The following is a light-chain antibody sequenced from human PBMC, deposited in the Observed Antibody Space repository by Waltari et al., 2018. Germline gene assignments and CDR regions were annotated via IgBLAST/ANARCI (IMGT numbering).Light chain of an antibody. CDR2: WAS. J-gene: IGKJ2*01. CDR1: QSLLYTSNYKNY. CDR3: QQYYSRHSYT. V-gene: IGKV4-1*01. Sequence: DFVMTQSPDSLAVSLGERATINCKSSQSLLYTSNYKNYLAWYQQKPGQPPKLLIYWASTRESGVPDRFRGSGSGTDFTLTISSLQAEDVAVYYCQQYYSRHSYTFGQGTKLEIK.